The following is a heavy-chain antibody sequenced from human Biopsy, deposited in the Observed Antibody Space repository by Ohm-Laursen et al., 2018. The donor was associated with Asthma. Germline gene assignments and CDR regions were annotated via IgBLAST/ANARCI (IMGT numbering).Heavy chain of an antibody. J-gene: IGHJ6*02. CDR3: VRGSSSWHHGPFHYYYGLDV. CDR2: IYYSGTT. V-gene: IGHV4-39*01. Sequence: SDTLSLTCRLSSGSGGYMRSGNYYWGWIRQPPGKGLEWIGSIYYSGTTYYNPSLESRVPVSADTSKNQFYLKLTSVTAADTAVYYCVRGSSSWHHGPFHYYYGLDVWGQGTTATVSS. CDR1: GGYMRSGNYY. D-gene: IGHD6-13*01.